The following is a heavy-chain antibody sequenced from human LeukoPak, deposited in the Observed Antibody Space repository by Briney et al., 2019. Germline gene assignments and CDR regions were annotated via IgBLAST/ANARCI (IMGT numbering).Heavy chain of an antibody. Sequence: GSLRLSCAASGFTFTNYWMCWVRQAPGKGLEWVANIKQDGSEKHYVDSVNGRFTISRDNAKDSLYLQMNSLRAEDTAVYYCAKDGPGGWYFDSWGQGTPVTVSS. CDR2: IKQDGSEK. D-gene: IGHD6-19*01. CDR1: GFTFTNYW. CDR3: AKDGPGGWYFDS. V-gene: IGHV3-7*03. J-gene: IGHJ4*02.